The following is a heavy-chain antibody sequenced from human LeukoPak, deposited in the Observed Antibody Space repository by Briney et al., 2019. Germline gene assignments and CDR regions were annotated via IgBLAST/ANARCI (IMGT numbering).Heavy chain of an antibody. CDR1: GFTFSSYS. V-gene: IGHV3-21*01. Sequence: GGSLRLSCAASGFTFSSYSMNWVRQAPGKGLEWVSSISSSSSYIYYADSVKGRFTISRDNAKNSLYLQMNSLRAEDTAVYYCARGGSGWYPVGYWGQGTLVTVSS. D-gene: IGHD6-19*01. J-gene: IGHJ4*02. CDR2: ISSSSSYI. CDR3: ARGGSGWYPVGY.